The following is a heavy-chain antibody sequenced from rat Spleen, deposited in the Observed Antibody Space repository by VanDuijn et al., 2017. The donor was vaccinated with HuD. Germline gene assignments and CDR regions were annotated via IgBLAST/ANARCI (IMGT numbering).Heavy chain of an antibody. V-gene: IGHV5S13*01. Sequence: EVQLVESGGGLVQPGRSLKLSCAASGFTFSNYDMAWVRQAPTKGLEWIASISTGGGNTYYRDSVKGRFTISRVNAKNTQYLQMDSLRSEDTATYYCERHGIYNNYGGFAYWGQGTLVTVSS. J-gene: IGHJ3*01. CDR2: ISTGGGNT. CDR3: ERHGIYNNYGGFAY. CDR1: GFTFSNYD. D-gene: IGHD1-10*01.